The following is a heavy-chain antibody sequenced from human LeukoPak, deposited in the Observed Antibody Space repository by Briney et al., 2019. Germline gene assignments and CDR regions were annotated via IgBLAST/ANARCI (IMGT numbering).Heavy chain of an antibody. Sequence: SETLSLTCAVSGGSISSSNWWSCVRQPPGKGLEWIGEIYRSGSTNYNPSLKSRFTISVDTSKNRFSLNLNSVTAADTAVYYCARGGILRGNYYYYYKDGWGKGATVTNSS. D-gene: IGHD1-1*01. J-gene: IGHJ6*03. V-gene: IGHV4-4*02. CDR1: GGSISSSNW. CDR3: ARGGILRGNYYYYYKDG. CDR2: IYRSGST.